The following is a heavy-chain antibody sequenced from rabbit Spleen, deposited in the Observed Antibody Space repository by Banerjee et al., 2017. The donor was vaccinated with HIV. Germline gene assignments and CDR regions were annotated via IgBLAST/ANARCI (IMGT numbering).Heavy chain of an antibody. CDR2: IYINNPTT. D-gene: IGHD6-1*01. CDR1: GFIFSDNYA. CDR3: ATDTYGVGAFDL. J-gene: IGHJ4*01. Sequence: QEQLEESGGDLVKPGASLTLTCKASGFIFSDNYAMRWVRQAPGKGLEWIASIYINNPTTYYATWARGRFTISKTSSTTVTLQMTRLTAADTATYFCATDTYGVGAFDLWGQGTLVTVS. V-gene: IGHV1S45*01.